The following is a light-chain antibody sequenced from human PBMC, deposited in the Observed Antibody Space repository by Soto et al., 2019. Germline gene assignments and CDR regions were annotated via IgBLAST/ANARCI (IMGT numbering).Light chain of an antibody. CDR1: ENIDTC. V-gene: IGKV1-39*01. J-gene: IGKJ4*01. CDR2: AAS. CDR3: QQSHTAPLT. Sequence: DIQMTQSPSSLSASVGDTFSITCRASENIDTCLTWCRQRPGEAPKVLIYAASGLQSGVPTRFSGSGSGTEFSLTISSLQPEDFATYYCQQSHTAPLTFGGGTKVDIK.